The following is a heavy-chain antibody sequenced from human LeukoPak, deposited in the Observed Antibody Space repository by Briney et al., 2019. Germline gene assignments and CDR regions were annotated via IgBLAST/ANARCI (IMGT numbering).Heavy chain of an antibody. D-gene: IGHD2-2*01. CDR1: GGSISSYY. Sequence: NPSETLSLTCTVPGGSISSYYWSWIRQPPGKGLEWIGYIYHSGSTNYNPSLKSRVTISVDTSKNQFSLKLSSVTAADTAVYYCARRMSSSTSLYYYYMDVWGKGTTVTVSS. CDR3: ARRMSSSTSLYYYYMDV. V-gene: IGHV4-59*01. CDR2: IYHSGST. J-gene: IGHJ6*03.